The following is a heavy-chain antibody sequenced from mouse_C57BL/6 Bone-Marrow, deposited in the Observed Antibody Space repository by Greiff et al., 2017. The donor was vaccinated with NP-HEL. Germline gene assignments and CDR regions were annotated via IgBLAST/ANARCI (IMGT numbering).Heavy chain of an antibody. CDR2: INPNYGTT. CDR1: GYSFTDYN. Sequence: VQLKESGPELVKPGASVKISCKASGYSFTDYNMNWVKQSNGKSLEWIGVINPNYGTTSYNQKFKGKATLTVDQSSTTAYMQLNSLTSEDSAVYYCARTHYGYDRWYFDVWGTGTTVTVSS. V-gene: IGHV1-39*01. D-gene: IGHD2-2*01. J-gene: IGHJ1*03. CDR3: ARTHYGYDRWYFDV.